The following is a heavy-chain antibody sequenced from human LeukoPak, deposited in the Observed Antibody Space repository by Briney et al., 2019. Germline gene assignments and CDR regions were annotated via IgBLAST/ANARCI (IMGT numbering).Heavy chain of an antibody. CDR2: INHSGST. D-gene: IGHD3-22*01. CDR3: ARILRTPNYYDSSGYAFDI. J-gene: IGHJ3*02. V-gene: IGHV4-34*01. Sequence: SETLSLTCAVYGGSFSGYYWSWIRQPPGKGLEWIGEINHSGSTNYNPSLKSRVTMSVDTSKNQFSLKLSSVTAADTAVYYCARILRTPNYYDSSGYAFDIWGQGTMVTVSS. CDR1: GGSFSGYY.